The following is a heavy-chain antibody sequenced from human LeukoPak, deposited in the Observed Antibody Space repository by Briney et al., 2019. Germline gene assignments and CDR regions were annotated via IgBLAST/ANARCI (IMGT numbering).Heavy chain of an antibody. CDR2: IYYSGST. D-gene: IGHD2/OR15-2a*01. V-gene: IGHV4-39*07. CDR3: ARDPFYLPIPGGGFDP. J-gene: IGHJ5*02. CDR1: GGSISSSSYY. Sequence: SETLSLTCTVSGGSISSSSYYWGWIRQPPGKGLEWIGSIYYSGSTYYNPSLKSRVTISVDTSKNQFSLKLSSVTAADTAVYYCARDPFYLPIPGGGFDPWGQGTLVTVSS.